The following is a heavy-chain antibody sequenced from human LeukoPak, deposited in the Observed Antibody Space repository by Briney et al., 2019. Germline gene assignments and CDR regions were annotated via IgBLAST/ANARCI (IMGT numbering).Heavy chain of an antibody. D-gene: IGHD3-10*01. CDR2: IWYDGSNK. CDR3: ARDKEEMIRAPYAFGI. CDR1: GFTFSSYG. Sequence: GRSLRLSCAASGFTFSSYGMHWVRQAPGKGLERVAVIWYDGSNKYYADSVRGRFTISRDNAKNSLYLQMNSLRAEDTAVYYCARDKEEMIRAPYAFGIWGQGTMVTVSS. J-gene: IGHJ3*02. V-gene: IGHV3-33*01.